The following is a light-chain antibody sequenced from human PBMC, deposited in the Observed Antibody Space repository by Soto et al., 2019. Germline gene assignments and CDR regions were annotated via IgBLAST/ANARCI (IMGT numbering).Light chain of an antibody. CDR1: QTVSSNY. Sequence: EVVLTQSPGTLSLSPGERATLSCRASQTVSSNYLAWYQQRPGQAPSLLIYDVSTRADGTPDRFRGSGSGTDFTLTISSLEPEDSAVYYCQQFGGSPMYTFGQGTKVEIK. J-gene: IGKJ2*01. CDR3: QQFGGSPMYT. CDR2: DVS. V-gene: IGKV3-20*01.